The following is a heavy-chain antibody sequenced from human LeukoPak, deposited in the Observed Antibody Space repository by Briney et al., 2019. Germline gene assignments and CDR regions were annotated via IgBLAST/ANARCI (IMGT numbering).Heavy chain of an antibody. J-gene: IGHJ5*02. CDR1: GFTFSSYS. CDR2: ISSSSSYI. Sequence: PGGSLRLSCAASGFTFSSYSMNWVRQAPGKGLEWVSSISSSSSYIYYADSVKGRFTISRDNAKNSLYLQMNSLRAEDTAVCYCARAGLITMVRGVITNWFDPWGQGTLVTVSS. CDR3: ARAGLITMVRGVITNWFDP. D-gene: IGHD3-10*01. V-gene: IGHV3-21*01.